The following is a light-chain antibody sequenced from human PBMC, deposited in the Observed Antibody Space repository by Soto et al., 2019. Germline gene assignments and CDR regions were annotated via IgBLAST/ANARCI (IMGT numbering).Light chain of an antibody. CDR1: SGHSSYA. V-gene: IGLV4-69*01. CDR2: LNSDGSH. Sequence: QSVLTQTPSASASLGASVKLTCTLSSGHSSYAIAWHQQQPEKGPRFLMKLNSDGSHSEGDGIPDRFSGSSSGAERYLTISSLQSEDEADYYCQTWGTGGVFGGGTQLTVL. J-gene: IGLJ3*02. CDR3: QTWGTGGV.